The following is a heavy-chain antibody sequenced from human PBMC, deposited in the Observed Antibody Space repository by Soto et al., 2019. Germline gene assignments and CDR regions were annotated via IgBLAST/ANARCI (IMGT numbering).Heavy chain of an antibody. CDR1: GGTFSNYA. CDR3: ARGLKANTHTPNWFAP. J-gene: IGHJ5*02. CDR2: IIPIFTTA. Sequence: QVQLVQSGAEVKKPGSSVKVSCNASGGTFSNYAINWVRQAPGQGLEWVGGIIPIFTTANYAQKFQGRVTITADKSTSTADIELSRLKSDDTAVYYCARGLKANTHTPNWFAPWGQGTLVTVSS. V-gene: IGHV1-69*06.